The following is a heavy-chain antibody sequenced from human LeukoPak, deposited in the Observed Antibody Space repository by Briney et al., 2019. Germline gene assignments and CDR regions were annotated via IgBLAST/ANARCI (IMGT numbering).Heavy chain of an antibody. J-gene: IGHJ4*02. CDR1: GFTFSSYS. CDR3: ARDRGGSYSAIDY. D-gene: IGHD1-26*01. CDR2: ISSSSSTI. Sequence: GGSLRLSCAASGFTFSSYSMNWVRQAPGKGLEWVSFISSSSSTIYYADSVKGRFTISRDNAKNSLYLQMNSLRAEDTAVYHCARDRGGSYSAIDYWGQGTLVTVSS. V-gene: IGHV3-48*04.